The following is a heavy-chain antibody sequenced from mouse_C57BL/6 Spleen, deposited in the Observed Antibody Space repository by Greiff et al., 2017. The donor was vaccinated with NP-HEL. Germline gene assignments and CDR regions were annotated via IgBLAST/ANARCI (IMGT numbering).Heavy chain of an antibody. CDR2: IDPSDSYT. CDR1: GYTFTSYW. D-gene: IGHD3-2*02. Sequence: VQLQQPGAELVKPGASVKLSCKASGYTFTSYWMQWVKQRPGQGLEWIGEIDPSDSYTNYNQKFKGKATLTVDTSSSTAYMQLSSLTSEDSAVYYCARSVDSSGPYWGQGTTLTVSS. V-gene: IGHV1-50*01. J-gene: IGHJ2*01. CDR3: ARSVDSSGPY.